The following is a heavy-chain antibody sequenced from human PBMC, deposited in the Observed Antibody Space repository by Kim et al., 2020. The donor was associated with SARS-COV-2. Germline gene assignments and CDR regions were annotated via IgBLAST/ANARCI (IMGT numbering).Heavy chain of an antibody. CDR2: TYYRSKWYN. Sequence: SQTLSLTCAISGDSVSSNSAAWNWIRQSPSRGLEWLGRTYYRSKWYNDYAVSVKSRITINPDTSKNQFSLQLNSVTPEDTAVYYCARSCSSTSCQTGYNGARGWFDPWGQGTLVTVSS. CDR1: GDSVSSNSAA. J-gene: IGHJ5*02. D-gene: IGHD2-2*01. V-gene: IGHV6-1*01. CDR3: ARSCSSTSCQTGYNGARGWFDP.